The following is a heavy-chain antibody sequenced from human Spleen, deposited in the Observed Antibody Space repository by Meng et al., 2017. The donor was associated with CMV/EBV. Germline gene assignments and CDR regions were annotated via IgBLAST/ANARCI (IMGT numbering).Heavy chain of an antibody. Sequence: FTAYYMHWGRQAPGPGLGWMGLINPRRGDTKYAPKFHGRINIIRDTAISAAYMVLSRLTSDDTAIYYCATGGLPLVADTLINWFDPWGQGTLVTVSS. J-gene: IGHJ5*02. CDR2: INPRRGDT. CDR3: ATGGLPLVADTLINWFDP. CDR1: FTAYY. V-gene: IGHV1-2*02. D-gene: IGHD2-15*01.